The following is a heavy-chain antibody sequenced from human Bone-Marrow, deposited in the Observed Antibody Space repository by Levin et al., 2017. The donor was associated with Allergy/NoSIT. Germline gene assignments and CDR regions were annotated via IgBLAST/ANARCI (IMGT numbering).Heavy chain of an antibody. Sequence: PSETLSLTCTVSGGSISSSSYYWGWIRQPPGKGLEWIGSIYYSGSTYYNPSLKSRVTISVDTSKNQFSLKLSSVTAADTAVYYCARLPREPYYFDYWGQGTLVTVSS. J-gene: IGHJ4*02. CDR2: IYYSGST. V-gene: IGHV4-39*01. CDR3: ARLPREPYYFDY. D-gene: IGHD1-14*01. CDR1: GGSISSSSYY.